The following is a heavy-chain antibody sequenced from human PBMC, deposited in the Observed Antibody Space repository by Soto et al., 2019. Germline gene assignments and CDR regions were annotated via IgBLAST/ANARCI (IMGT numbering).Heavy chain of an antibody. CDR3: ARVAAAAYYFDY. CDR1: GFTFSSYE. J-gene: IGHJ4*02. V-gene: IGHV3-48*03. CDR2: MSSSGSTI. D-gene: IGHD6-13*01. Sequence: GGSLRLSCAASGFTFSSYEMNWVRQAPGKGLEWVSYMSSSGSTIYYADSVKGRFTISRDNAKNSLYLQMNSLRAEDTAVYYCARVAAAAYYFDYWGQGTLVTVSS.